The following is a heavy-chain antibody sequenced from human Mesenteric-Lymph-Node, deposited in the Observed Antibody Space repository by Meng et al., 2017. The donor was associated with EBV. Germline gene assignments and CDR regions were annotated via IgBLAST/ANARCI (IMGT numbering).Heavy chain of an antibody. Sequence: QVALQGSGPGQVKPSGTLSLTCADSGGSISSSNWWSLVRQPPGKGLEWIGEIYHSGSTNYNPSLKSRVTISVDKSKNQFSLKLSSVTAADTAVYYCARGTVAGTHLDYWAQGTLVTVSS. CDR1: GGSISSSNW. D-gene: IGHD6-19*01. CDR3: ARGTVAGTHLDY. CDR2: IYHSGST. J-gene: IGHJ4*02. V-gene: IGHV4-4*02.